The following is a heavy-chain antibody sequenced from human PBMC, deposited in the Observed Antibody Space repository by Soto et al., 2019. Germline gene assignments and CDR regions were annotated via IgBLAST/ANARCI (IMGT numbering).Heavy chain of an antibody. V-gene: IGHV3-23*01. CDR2: MSGAGRSS. D-gene: IGHD3-3*01. Sequence: DVQLLESGGDLVQPGGSLRLSCAASGFTFSSYAMSWVRQAPGKGLEWVSSMSGAGRSSYDADSVKGRFTISRDNSKNTLYLQMNNLRAEDTALYYCAKGLIFRVENIYDYWGQGTLVTVSS. CDR1: GFTFSSYA. J-gene: IGHJ4*02. CDR3: AKGLIFRVENIYDY.